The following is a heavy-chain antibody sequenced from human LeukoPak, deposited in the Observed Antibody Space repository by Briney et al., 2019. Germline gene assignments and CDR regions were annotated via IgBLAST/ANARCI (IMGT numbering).Heavy chain of an antibody. D-gene: IGHD6-19*01. CDR2: IRYDGSNK. CDR1: GFTFRSYG. J-gene: IGHJ4*02. V-gene: IGHV3-30*02. CDR3: AKDQPQGSSGWYLGGFDY. Sequence: PGGSLRLSCAASGFTFRSYGMHWVRQAPGKGLEWVAFIRYDGSNKYYADSVKGRFTISRDNSKNTLYLQMNSLRPEDTAVYYCAKDQPQGSSGWYLGGFDYWGQGTLVTVSS.